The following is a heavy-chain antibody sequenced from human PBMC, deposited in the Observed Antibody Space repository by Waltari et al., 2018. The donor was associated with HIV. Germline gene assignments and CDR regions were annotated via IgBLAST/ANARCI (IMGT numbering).Heavy chain of an antibody. D-gene: IGHD3-3*01. CDR1: RYTFTGYD. CDR2: RNPASGNT. V-gene: IGHV1-8*01. CDR3: ARGPPNDLWPPQTRHMDV. Sequence: QVQLVQSGTEVKKPGASVKVSCKASRYTFTGYDMNWVRQATGQGLEWMGWRNPASGNTAYAHKFQGRVTMTRNTSIRTAYMELTSLRSEDTAVYYCARGPPNDLWPPQTRHMDVWGQGTTVTVSS. J-gene: IGHJ6*02.